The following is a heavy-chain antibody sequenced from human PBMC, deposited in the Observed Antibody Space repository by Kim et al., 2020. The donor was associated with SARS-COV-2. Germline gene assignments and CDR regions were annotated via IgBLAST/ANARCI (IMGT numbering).Heavy chain of an antibody. V-gene: IGHV1-18*01. CDR2: VSAYNGAT. CDR3: ARHDRVGATYIY. Sequence: ASVKVSCKASGYTFSSHGISWVRQAPGQGLEWMGWVSAYNGATTYAQHLQGRVTMTTDTSTSTAYMEMRSLRSDDTAVYYCARHDRVGATYIYWGQGTLV. D-gene: IGHD1-26*01. J-gene: IGHJ4*02. CDR1: GYTFSSHG.